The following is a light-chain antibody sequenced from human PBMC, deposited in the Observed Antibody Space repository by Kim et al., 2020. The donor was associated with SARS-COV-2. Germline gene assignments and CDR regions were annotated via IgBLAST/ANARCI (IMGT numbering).Light chain of an antibody. Sequence: SVGDRVTITCRARQSLCRWLSWYQQKPGKAPKLLIYGASNLESGVPSRFSGSGSGTECTLTISSLQPDDFATYYCQQYNSDLQVAFGGGTKVDIK. CDR1: QSLCRW. J-gene: IGKJ4*01. CDR2: GAS. CDR3: QQYNSDLQVA. V-gene: IGKV1-5*01.